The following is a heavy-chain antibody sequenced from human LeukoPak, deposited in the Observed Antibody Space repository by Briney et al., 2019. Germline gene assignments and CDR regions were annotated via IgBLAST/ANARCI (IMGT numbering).Heavy chain of an antibody. D-gene: IGHD1-1*01. J-gene: IGHJ5*02. CDR2: INPNSGGT. Sequence: ASVKVSCKASGYTFTGYYMHWVRQAPGQGLEWMGWINPNSGGTNYAQKFQGRVTITRDTSISTAYMELSRLRSDVTAVYYCARSDSDLEKYNWFDPWGQGTLVTVSS. V-gene: IGHV1-2*02. CDR3: ARSDSDLEKYNWFDP. CDR1: GYTFTGYY.